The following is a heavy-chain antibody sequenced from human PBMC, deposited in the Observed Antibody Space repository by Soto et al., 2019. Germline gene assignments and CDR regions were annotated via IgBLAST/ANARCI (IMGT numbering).Heavy chain of an antibody. CDR2: IYYSGST. Sequence: QVQLQESGPGLVKPSQTLSLTCTVSGGSISSGGNYWSWIRQHPGKGLEWIGYIYYSGSTYYNPSLNSRVTISVDPSQNQFSLKLSSVTAADTAVYYCARDPSVANYWYFDLWGRGTLVTVSS. D-gene: IGHD2-15*01. CDR3: ARDPSVANYWYFDL. V-gene: IGHV4-31*03. J-gene: IGHJ2*01. CDR1: GGSISSGGNY.